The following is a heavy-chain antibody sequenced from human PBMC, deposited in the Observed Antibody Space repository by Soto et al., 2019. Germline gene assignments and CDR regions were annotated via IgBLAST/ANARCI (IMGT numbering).Heavy chain of an antibody. CDR3: ARGRSSTGRTPGGLYYYYYYMDV. J-gene: IGHJ6*03. CDR1: GGSFSGYY. D-gene: IGHD1-1*01. Sequence: SETLSLTCAVYGGSFSGYYWSWIRQPPGKGLEWIGEINHSGGTNYNPSLKSRVTISVDTSKNQFSLKLSSVTAADTAVYYCARGRSSTGRTPGGLYYYYYYMDVWGKGTTVTVSS. V-gene: IGHV4-34*01. CDR2: INHSGGT.